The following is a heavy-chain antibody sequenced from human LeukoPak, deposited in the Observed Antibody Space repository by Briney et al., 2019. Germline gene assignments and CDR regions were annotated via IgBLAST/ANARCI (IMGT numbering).Heavy chain of an antibody. J-gene: IGHJ4*02. V-gene: IGHV3-23*01. CDR3: AKGIRGSTHYFDY. Sequence: PGGSLRLSCAAFGFTFSSYAMSWVRQAPGKGLEWVSAISGSGGSTYYADSVKGRFTISRDNSKNTLYLQMNSLRAEDTAVYYCAKGIRGSTHYFDYWGQGTLVTVSS. D-gene: IGHD3-16*01. CDR2: ISGSGGST. CDR1: GFTFSSYA.